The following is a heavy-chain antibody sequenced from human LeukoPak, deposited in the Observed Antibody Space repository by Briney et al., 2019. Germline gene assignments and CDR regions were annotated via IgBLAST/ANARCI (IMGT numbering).Heavy chain of an antibody. CDR2: INHSGST. J-gene: IGHJ4*02. D-gene: IGHD5-18*01. CDR1: GGSFSGYY. CDR3: AAFRGYSYGFDY. Sequence: SETLSLTCAVYGGSFSGYYWSWIRQPPGKGLEWIGEINHSGSTNYNPSLKSRVTISVDTSKNQFSLKLSSVTAADTAVYYCAAFRGYSYGFDYWGQGTLVTVSS. V-gene: IGHV4-34*01.